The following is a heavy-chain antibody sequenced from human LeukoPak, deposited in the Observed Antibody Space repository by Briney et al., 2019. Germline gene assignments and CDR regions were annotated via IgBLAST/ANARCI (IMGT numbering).Heavy chain of an antibody. Sequence: PSETLSLTCTASGGSISSAGYYWTWIRQHPGKGLEWIGFIYHSGTTYYTPSLKSRVTISVDTSKNQFSLKLSSVTAADTAVYYCASDRRLIQGGFDFWGQGTLVTASS. D-gene: IGHD5-18*01. J-gene: IGHJ4*02. CDR1: GGSISSAGYY. V-gene: IGHV4-31*03. CDR2: IYHSGTT. CDR3: ASDRRLIQGGFDF.